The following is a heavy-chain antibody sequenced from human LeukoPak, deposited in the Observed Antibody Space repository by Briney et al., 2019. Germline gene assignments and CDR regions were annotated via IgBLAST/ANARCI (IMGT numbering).Heavy chain of an antibody. V-gene: IGHV1-69*05. Sequence: SVKVSCKASGGTFSSYAISWVRQAPGQGLEWMGGIIPISGTANYAQKFQGRVTIATDESTSTAYMELSSLRSEDTAVYYCARATPAGDYPPGGSFQHWGQGTLVTVSS. J-gene: IGHJ1*01. CDR3: ARATPAGDYPPGGSFQH. D-gene: IGHD4-17*01. CDR2: IIPISGTA. CDR1: GGTFSSYA.